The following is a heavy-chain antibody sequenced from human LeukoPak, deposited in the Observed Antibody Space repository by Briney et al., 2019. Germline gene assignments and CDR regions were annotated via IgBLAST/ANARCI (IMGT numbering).Heavy chain of an antibody. V-gene: IGHV3-7*03. CDR2: IKQDGSEK. D-gene: IGHD2-21*01. CDR3: ARELFRVVDY. Sequence: PGGSLRLSCAASRFTFSSYWMSWVRQAPGKGLEWVANIKQDGSEKYYVDSVKGRFTISRDNAKNSLYLQMNSLRAEDTAVYYCARELFRVVDYWGQGTPVTVSS. J-gene: IGHJ4*02. CDR1: RFTFSSYW.